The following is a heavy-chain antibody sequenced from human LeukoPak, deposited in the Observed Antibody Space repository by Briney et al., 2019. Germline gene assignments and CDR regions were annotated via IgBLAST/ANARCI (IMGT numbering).Heavy chain of an antibody. Sequence: SETLSLTCTVSGGSISTYYWSWIRQPPGKGLEWIGYIYYSGTTNYNPSLKSRVTISVDTSKNQFSLKLSSVTAADTAVYYRARVCYGSGSSIFYYFDYWGQGTLVTVSS. CDR3: ARVCYGSGSSIFYYFDY. V-gene: IGHV4-59*12. J-gene: IGHJ4*02. CDR1: GGSISTYY. D-gene: IGHD3-10*01. CDR2: IYYSGTT.